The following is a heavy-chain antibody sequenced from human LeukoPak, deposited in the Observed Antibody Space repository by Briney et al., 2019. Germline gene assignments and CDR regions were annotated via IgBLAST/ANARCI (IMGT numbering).Heavy chain of an antibody. J-gene: IGHJ4*02. V-gene: IGHV3-74*01. CDR2: IASDGSST. CDR3: ARGRPHGNDY. CDR1: RFTFSSYW. D-gene: IGHD4-23*01. Sequence: GGSLRLSCAASRFTFSSYWMNSVRPAPRKGLVWVSRIASDGSSTTYADSVKGRFSISRDNAKNTLYLQMNSLRVEDTAVYYCARGRPHGNDYWGQGTLVTVSS.